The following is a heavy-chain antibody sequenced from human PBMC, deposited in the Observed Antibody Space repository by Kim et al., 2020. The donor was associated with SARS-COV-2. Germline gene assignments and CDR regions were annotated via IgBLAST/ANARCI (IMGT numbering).Heavy chain of an antibody. V-gene: IGHV5-51*01. Sequence: YGPSFQGQVTISADKSIRTAYLQWSSLKASDTAMYYCARRAIAVAGTVDYWGQGTLVTVSS. D-gene: IGHD6-19*01. CDR3: ARRAIAVAGTVDY. J-gene: IGHJ4*02.